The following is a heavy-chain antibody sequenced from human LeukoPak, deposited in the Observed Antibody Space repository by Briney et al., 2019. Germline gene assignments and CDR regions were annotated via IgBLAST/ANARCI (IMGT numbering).Heavy chain of an antibody. Sequence: GGSLRLSCAASGFTFSSYWKHWVRQAPGKGLVWVSRINGDGSSTTYADSVKGRFTISRDNAKNTLYLQMSSLRADDTALYYCTADHYYYDSSGYAEAFDIWVQGTMVTVSS. CDR2: INGDGSST. D-gene: IGHD3-22*01. V-gene: IGHV3-74*01. CDR3: TADHYYYDSSGYAEAFDI. CDR1: GFTFSSYW. J-gene: IGHJ3*02.